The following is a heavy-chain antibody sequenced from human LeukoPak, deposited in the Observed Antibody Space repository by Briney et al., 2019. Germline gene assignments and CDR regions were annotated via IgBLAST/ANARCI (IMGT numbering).Heavy chain of an antibody. D-gene: IGHD3-3*01. CDR2: VNPNSGNT. J-gene: IGHJ6*02. V-gene: IGHV1-8*01. CDR1: GYTFTSYD. Sequence: ASVKVSCKASGYTFTSYDINWVRQATGQGLEWMGWVNPNSGNTGYAQKFQGRVTMTRNTSISTAYMELSSLRSEDTAVSYCARVVRFLEWPDVWGQGTTVTVSS. CDR3: ARVVRFLEWPDV.